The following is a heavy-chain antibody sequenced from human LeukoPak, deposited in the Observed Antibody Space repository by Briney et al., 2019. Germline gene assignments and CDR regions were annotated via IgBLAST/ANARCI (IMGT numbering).Heavy chain of an antibody. CDR1: GGSISSSNW. CDR2: IYHSGST. J-gene: IGHJ4*02. V-gene: IGHV4-4*02. D-gene: IGHD3-3*01. CDR3: ASSNSYYDFWSGYYRLYYFDY. Sequence: SETLSLTCTVSGGSISSSNWWSWVRPPPGKGLGWIGEIYHSGSTNYNPSLKSRVTISVDKSKNQFSLKLSSVTAADTAVYYCASSNSYYDFWSGYYRLYYFDYWGQGTLVTVSS.